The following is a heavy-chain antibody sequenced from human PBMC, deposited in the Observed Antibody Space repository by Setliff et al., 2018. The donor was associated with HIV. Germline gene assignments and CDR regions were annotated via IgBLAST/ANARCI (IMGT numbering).Heavy chain of an antibody. J-gene: IGHJ1*01. CDR2: ISYSGST. D-gene: IGHD1-1*01. Sequence: SETLSLTCSVSDGSMTSGSYYWGWIRQPPGKGLEWIGYISYSGSTTYNPSLKSRVTLSVKTSKNQFSLKLNSVTAADTAVYYCARDSNAPYFQHWGPGTLVTVSS. CDR1: DGSMTSGSYY. V-gene: IGHV4-61*01. CDR3: ARDSNAPYFQH.